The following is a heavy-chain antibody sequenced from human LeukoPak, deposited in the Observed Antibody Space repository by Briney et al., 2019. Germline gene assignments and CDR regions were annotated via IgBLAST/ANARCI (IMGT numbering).Heavy chain of an antibody. CDR3: ARDPDYYDSSGSSGYFDL. V-gene: IGHV4-59*01. CDR2: IYYSGST. D-gene: IGHD3-22*01. J-gene: IGHJ2*01. Sequence: SETLSLTRTVSGGSISRYYWSWIRQPPGTGLEWIGYIYYSGSTNYNPSLKSRVTISVDTSKNQFSLKLSSVTAADAAVYYCARDPDYYDSSGSSGYFDLWGRGTLVTVSS. CDR1: GGSISRYY.